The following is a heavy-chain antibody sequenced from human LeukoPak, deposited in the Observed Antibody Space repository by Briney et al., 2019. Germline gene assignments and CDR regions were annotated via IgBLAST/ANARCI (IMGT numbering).Heavy chain of an antibody. CDR3: AREADNTMVRGASFDQ. D-gene: IGHD3-10*01. CDR1: GYTFTTYG. CDR2: ISAYNGNT. J-gene: IGHJ4*02. Sequence: ASVKVSCKASGYTFTTYGITWVRQAPGQGLEWMGWISAYNGNTNYAQNLQGRITMTTDTSTSTAYMELRSLRSDDTAVYFCAREADNTMVRGASFDQWGQGTLVTVSS. V-gene: IGHV1-18*01.